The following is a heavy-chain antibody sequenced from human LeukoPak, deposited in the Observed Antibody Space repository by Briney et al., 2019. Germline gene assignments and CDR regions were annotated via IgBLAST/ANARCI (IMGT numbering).Heavy chain of an antibody. CDR3: ARGTWRYDYVWGSYRYDLPSNVRFDY. CDR2: INHSGST. V-gene: IGHV4-34*01. Sequence: SETLSLTCAVYGGSFSGYYWSWIRQPPGKGLEWIGEINHSGSTNYNPSLKSRVTISVDTSKNQFSLKLSSVTAADTAVYYCARGTWRYDYVWGSYRYDLPSNVRFDYWGQGTLVTVSS. J-gene: IGHJ4*02. D-gene: IGHD3-16*02. CDR1: GGSFSGYY.